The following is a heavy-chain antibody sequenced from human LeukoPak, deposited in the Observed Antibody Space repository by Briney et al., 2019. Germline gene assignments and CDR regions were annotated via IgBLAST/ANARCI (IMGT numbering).Heavy chain of an antibody. V-gene: IGHV3-9*01. CDR1: GFTFDDYA. Sequence: GGSLRLSCAASGFTFDDYAMHWVRQAPGKGLEWVSGISWNSGSIGYADSVKGRFTISRDNAKNSLYLQMNSLRAEDTALYYCAXDXXSXXXXXFDYXXXGXLVTVS. CDR2: ISWNSGSI. CDR3: AXDXXSXXXXXFDY. J-gene: IGHJ4*02.